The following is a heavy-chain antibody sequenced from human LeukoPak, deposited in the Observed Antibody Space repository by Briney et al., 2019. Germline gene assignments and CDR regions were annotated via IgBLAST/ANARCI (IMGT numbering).Heavy chain of an antibody. J-gene: IGHJ4*02. D-gene: IGHD3-10*01. V-gene: IGHV3-30*18. CDR1: GFTFSSYG. CDR3: VKGRITMVREVFDY. Sequence: GMYLRLSCAASGFTFSSYGMHWVRQAPGKGLEWVAVISYDGSNKGYADSVKGRFTLSRDNSKNTLYLQMSSLRAEDTAVYYCVKGRITMVREVFDYWGQGTLVTLS. CDR2: ISYDGSNK.